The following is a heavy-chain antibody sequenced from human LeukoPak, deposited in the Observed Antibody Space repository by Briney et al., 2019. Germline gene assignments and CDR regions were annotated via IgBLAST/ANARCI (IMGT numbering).Heavy chain of an antibody. CDR3: ARQGGFGEFVA. CDR1: GFTFTSYN. CDR2: IGLSSTTT. V-gene: IGHV3-48*02. Sequence: GSLRLSCAASGFTFTSYNINWVRQAPGKGLEWVSCIGLSSTTTYYADSVTGRFTISRDNAKNSVYLQMNSLRDEDTAVYYCARQGGFGEFVAWGQGILVTVSS. J-gene: IGHJ5*02. D-gene: IGHD3-10*01.